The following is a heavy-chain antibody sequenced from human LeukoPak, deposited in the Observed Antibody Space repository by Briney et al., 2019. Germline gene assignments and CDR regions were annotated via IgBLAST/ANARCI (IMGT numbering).Heavy chain of an antibody. D-gene: IGHD6-19*01. J-gene: IGHJ3*02. V-gene: IGHV3-7*05. CDR2: IKQDGSDK. CDR1: GFTFSSYW. CDR3: ARAPTPVAKWAFDI. Sequence: GSLRLSCAASGFTFSSYWMSWVRQAPGKGLEWVANIKQDGSDKYYVDSVKGRFTVSRDNAKNSLYLQMNSLRADDTAVYYCARAPTPVAKWAFDIWGQGTMVTVSS.